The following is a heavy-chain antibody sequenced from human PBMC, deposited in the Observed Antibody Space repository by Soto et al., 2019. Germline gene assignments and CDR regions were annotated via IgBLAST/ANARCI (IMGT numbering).Heavy chain of an antibody. Sequence: QGQLVESGGGVVQPGRSRRLSCVGSGFPFWHYGMHWVRQAPGKGLEWVAVIWSDGKKESYADFVKGRFAISRDNFKDTLYLQMNSLRAEDTAVYYCARDRDGGWFHMDVWGQGTTVTVSS. J-gene: IGHJ6*02. CDR3: ARDRDGGWFHMDV. D-gene: IGHD6-19*01. V-gene: IGHV3-33*01. CDR2: IWSDGKKE. CDR1: GFPFWHYG.